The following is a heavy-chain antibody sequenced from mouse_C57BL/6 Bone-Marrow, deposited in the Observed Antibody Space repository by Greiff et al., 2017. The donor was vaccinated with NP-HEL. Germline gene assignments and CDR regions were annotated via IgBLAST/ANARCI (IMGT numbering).Heavy chain of an antibody. D-gene: IGHD2-1*01. CDR3: ASWIYYGNYGYFDV. CDR1: GYTFTSYW. CDR2: IDPSDSYT. V-gene: IGHV1-69*01. J-gene: IGHJ1*03. Sequence: QVQLQQPGAELVMPGASVKLSCKASGYTFTSYWMHWVKQRPGQGLEWIGEIDPSDSYTNYNQKFKGKSTWTVDKSSSTAYMQLSSLTSEDSAVYYCASWIYYGNYGYFDVWGTGTTVTVSS.